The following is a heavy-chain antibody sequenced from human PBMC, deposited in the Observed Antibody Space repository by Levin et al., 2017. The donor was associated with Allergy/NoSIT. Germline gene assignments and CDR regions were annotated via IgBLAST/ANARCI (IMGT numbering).Heavy chain of an antibody. J-gene: IGHJ3*02. CDR3: ARDRRYGSGSYCAFDI. CDR1: GFTFSDYY. Sequence: GGSLRLSCAASGFTFSDYYMSWIRQAPGKGLEWVSYISSSGSTIYYADSVKGRFTISRDNAKNSLYLQMNSLRAEDTAVYYCARDRRYGSGSYCAFDIWGQGTMVTVSS. D-gene: IGHD3-10*01. CDR2: ISSSGSTI. V-gene: IGHV3-11*01.